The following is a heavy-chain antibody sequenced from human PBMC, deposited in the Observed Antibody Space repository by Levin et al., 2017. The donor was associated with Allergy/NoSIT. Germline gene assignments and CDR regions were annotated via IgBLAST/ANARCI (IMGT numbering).Heavy chain of an antibody. CDR3: AKGSSSARPYYFDY. D-gene: IGHD6-19*01. V-gene: IGHV3-23*01. CDR2: ITGGGGST. CDR1: GFSFRGYV. Sequence: LSLTCAASGFSFRGYVMSWVRQTPVKGLEWVSAITGGGGSTYYADSVKGRFTISRDNSKNTLYLQMNIMRAEDTAVYYCAKGSSSARPYYFDYWGQGTLVTVSS. J-gene: IGHJ4*02.